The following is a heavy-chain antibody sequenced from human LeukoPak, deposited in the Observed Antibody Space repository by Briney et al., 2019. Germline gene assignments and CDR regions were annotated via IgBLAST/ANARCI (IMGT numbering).Heavy chain of an antibody. V-gene: IGHV3-74*01. D-gene: IGHD6-6*01. J-gene: IGHJ4*02. Sequence: GGSLRLSCAASGFTFSTYWMHWVRQAPGKGLVWVSRINIDGSSTLYADSVRGRFTISRDNAKNTLYLQMYSLRAEDTAMYYCARVGRDYSSSSPPDYWGQGTLVTVSS. CDR1: GFTFSTYW. CDR3: ARVGRDYSSSSPPDY. CDR2: INIDGSST.